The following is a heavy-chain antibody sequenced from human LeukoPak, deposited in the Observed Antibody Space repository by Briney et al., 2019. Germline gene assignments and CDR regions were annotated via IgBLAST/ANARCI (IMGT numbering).Heavy chain of an antibody. Sequence: SETLSLTCSVSGVSISAYYWSWIRQPAGKGLEWIGRIYPGESIYASENTNYNPSLKSRVTISLDTSKNQFPLKLSSVTAADTAVYYCAGHHPRNTVDFWGQGTLVTVSS. CDR1: GVSISAYY. CDR3: AGHHPRNTVDF. V-gene: IGHV4-4*07. J-gene: IGHJ4*02. D-gene: IGHD2/OR15-2a*01. CDR2: IYPGESIYASENT.